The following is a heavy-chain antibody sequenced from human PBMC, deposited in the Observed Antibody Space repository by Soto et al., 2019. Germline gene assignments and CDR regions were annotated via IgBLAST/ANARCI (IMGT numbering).Heavy chain of an antibody. CDR2: INPISAGT. CDR3: ARVEVGAPEC. CDR1: GYTFTGYY. J-gene: IGHJ1*01. V-gene: IGHV1-2*02. D-gene: IGHD1-26*01. Sequence: ASVKVSCKASGYTFTGYYIHWVRQAPGQGLEWMGWINPISAGTHYAQRFQGRVTMTRDTSINAAYMELNRLKSDDTAVYYCARVEVGAPECWDRGTLVTVSS.